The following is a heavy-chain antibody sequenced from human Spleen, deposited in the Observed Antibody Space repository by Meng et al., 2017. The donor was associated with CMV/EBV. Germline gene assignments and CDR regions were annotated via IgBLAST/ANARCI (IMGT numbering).Heavy chain of an antibody. D-gene: IGHD5-12*01. Sequence: ASVKVSCKASGYTFTGYYMHWVRQAPGQGLEWMGWINPNSGGTNYAQKFQGRVTMTRDKSISTAYLQWSSLKASDTAMYYCARRPGGYDLNLDYWGQGTLVTVSS. CDR2: INPNSGGT. CDR3: ARRPGGYDLNLDY. V-gene: IGHV1-2*02. J-gene: IGHJ4*02. CDR1: GYTFTGYY.